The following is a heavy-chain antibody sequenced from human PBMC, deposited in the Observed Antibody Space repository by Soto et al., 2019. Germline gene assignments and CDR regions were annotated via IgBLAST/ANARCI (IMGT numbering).Heavy chain of an antibody. D-gene: IGHD3-16*01. J-gene: IGHJ4*02. CDR3: AREIHDYIWGSSGY. V-gene: IGHV3-21*01. CDR2: ISSSSSYI. Sequence: EVQLVESGGGLVKPGGSLRLSCAASGFTFSSYSMNWVRQAPGKGLEWVSSISSSSSYIYYADSVKGRFTISRDNAKNSLYLQMNSLRAEDTAVYYCAREIHDYIWGSSGYWGQRTLVTVSS. CDR1: GFTFSSYS.